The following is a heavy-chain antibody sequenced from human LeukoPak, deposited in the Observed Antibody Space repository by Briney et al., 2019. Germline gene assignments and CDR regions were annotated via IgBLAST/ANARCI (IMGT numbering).Heavy chain of an antibody. J-gene: IGHJ4*02. Sequence: SQTLSLTCTVSGGSISSADYYWSWIRQHPGKGLEWIGYIYYSGTTYYNPSLKSRITMSVDTSKNQFSLKLSSVTAADTAMYYCAREENKGIFGGPLEYWGQGTLVTVSS. CDR2: IYYSGTT. CDR1: GGSISSADYY. CDR3: AREENKGIFGGPLEY. V-gene: IGHV4-31*03. D-gene: IGHD3-3*01.